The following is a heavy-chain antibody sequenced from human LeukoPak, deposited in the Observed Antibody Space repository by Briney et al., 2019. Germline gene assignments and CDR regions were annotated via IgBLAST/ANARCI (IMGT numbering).Heavy chain of an antibody. V-gene: IGHV1-69*13. CDR1: GGTFSSYA. CDR3: ARDYQIATPMNPYYYGMDV. J-gene: IGHJ6*02. D-gene: IGHD6-13*01. CDR2: IIPIFGTA. Sequence: SVKVSCKASGGTFSSYAISWVRQAPGQGLEWMGGIIPIFGTANYAQKFQGRVTITADESTSTAYMELSSLRAEDTAVYYCARDYQIATPMNPYYYGMDVWGQGTTVTVSS.